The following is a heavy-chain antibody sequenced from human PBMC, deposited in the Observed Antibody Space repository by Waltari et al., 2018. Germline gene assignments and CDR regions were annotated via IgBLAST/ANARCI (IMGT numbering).Heavy chain of an antibody. V-gene: IGHV1-69*08. Sequence: QVQLVQSGAEVKKPGSSVKVSCKASGGTFSSYAISWVRQAPGQGLEWMGRIIPSFGTANYAQKFQGRVTITADKSTSTAYMELSSLRSEDTAVYYCARQRSGYDPAYYYYGMDVWGQGTTVTVSS. CDR1: GGTFSSYA. D-gene: IGHD5-12*01. CDR3: ARQRSGYDPAYYYYGMDV. CDR2: IIPSFGTA. J-gene: IGHJ6*02.